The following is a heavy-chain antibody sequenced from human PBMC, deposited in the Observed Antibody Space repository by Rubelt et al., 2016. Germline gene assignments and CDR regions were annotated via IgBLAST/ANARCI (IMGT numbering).Heavy chain of an antibody. Sequence: DVQLLESGGGLVQPGGSLRLSCVASGFTFYSYAMSWVRQAPGKGLEWVSTISGSGGSTYYADSAKGRFTISRDGSGSTLYLQLNSLRAEDTAVYYCAKAPDYGDYGGYYFDHWGQGTLVTVSS. V-gene: IGHV3-23*01. CDR2: ISGSGGST. CDR1: GFTFYSYA. J-gene: IGHJ4*02. D-gene: IGHD4-17*01. CDR3: AKAPDYGDYGGYYFDH.